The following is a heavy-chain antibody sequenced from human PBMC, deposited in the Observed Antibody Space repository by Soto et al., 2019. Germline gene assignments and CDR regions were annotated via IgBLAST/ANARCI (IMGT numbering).Heavy chain of an antibody. V-gene: IGHV5-51*01. CDR1: GYSFTSYW. J-gene: IGHJ6*02. D-gene: IGHD6-6*01. Sequence: GESLKISCKGSGYSFTSYWIGWVRQMSGKGLEWMGIIYPGDSDTRYSPSFQGQVTISADKSISTAYLQWSSLKASDTAMYYCARSPISYSSSDYHYGMDVWGQGTTVTVSS. CDR2: IYPGDSDT. CDR3: ARSPISYSSSDYHYGMDV.